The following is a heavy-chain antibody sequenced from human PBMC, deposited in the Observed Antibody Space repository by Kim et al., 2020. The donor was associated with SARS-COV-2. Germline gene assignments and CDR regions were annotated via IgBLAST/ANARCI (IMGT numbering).Heavy chain of an antibody. D-gene: IGHD4-17*01. CDR3: ARESLDYGDYS. Sequence: YYVDSVKCRFTISRDNAKNSLYLQMNSLRAEDTAVYYCARESLDYGDYSWGQGTLVTVSS. J-gene: IGHJ4*02. V-gene: IGHV3-7*01.